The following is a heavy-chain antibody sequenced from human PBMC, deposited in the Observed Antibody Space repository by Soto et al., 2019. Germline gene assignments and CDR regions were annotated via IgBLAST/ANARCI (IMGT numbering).Heavy chain of an antibody. CDR2: IYYSVTT. CDR1: GASITSGGYY. CDR3: ASAENERAGISRPPDY. V-gene: IGHV4-31*03. D-gene: IGHD2-15*01. J-gene: IGHJ4*02. Sequence: QVQLQESGPGLVKPSQTLSLTCTVSGASITSGGYYWSWIRQHPGKGLEWIGYIYYSVTTYYNPSLKRRVIISVVSSNNQFSLNLSSVTAADTAVYYCASAENERAGISRPPDYWVQGTLVTVSS.